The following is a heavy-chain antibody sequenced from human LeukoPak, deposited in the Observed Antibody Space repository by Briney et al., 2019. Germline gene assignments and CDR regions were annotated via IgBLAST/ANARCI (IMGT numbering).Heavy chain of an antibody. CDR1: GYTFTSYG. J-gene: IGHJ4*02. CDR2: ISAYNGNT. Sequence: ASVKVSFKASGYTFTSYGISWVRQAPGQGLEWMGWISAYNGNTNYAQKLQGRGTMTTDTSTSTAYMELRSLRSDDTAVYYCARDSDLGWAVAVTAPFDYWGQGTLVTVSS. CDR3: ARDSDLGWAVAVTAPFDY. D-gene: IGHD6-19*01. V-gene: IGHV1-18*01.